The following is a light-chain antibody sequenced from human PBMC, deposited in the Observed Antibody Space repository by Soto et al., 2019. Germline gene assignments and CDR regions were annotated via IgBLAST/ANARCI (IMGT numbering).Light chain of an antibody. CDR2: LGS. J-gene: IGKJ4*01. CDR1: QSLLHSNGYNY. Sequence: DIVTTQSPLSLPVTPGEPASISCRSSQSLLHSNGYNYLDWYLQKPGQSPQLLIYLGSNRASGVPDRFSGSGSGTDFTLKISRVEAEDVGVYYCMQALQTPSTFGGGTKVEIK. CDR3: MQALQTPST. V-gene: IGKV2-28*01.